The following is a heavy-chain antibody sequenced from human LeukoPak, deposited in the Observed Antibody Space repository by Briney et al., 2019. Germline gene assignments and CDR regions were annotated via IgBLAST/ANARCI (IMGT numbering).Heavy chain of an antibody. D-gene: IGHD1-14*01. CDR1: GYTFTIYH. CDR3: ARQTVNRFDP. J-gene: IGHJ5*02. Sequence: ASVKVSFKSSGYTFTIYHIHWVRQAPGQGLEWMGIINPSGGGTRYAQKFQGRVTMTRDTSTSTFYMELSSLRSEDTAVYNCARQTVNRFDPWGQGTLVTVSS. CDR2: INPSGGGT. V-gene: IGHV1-46*01.